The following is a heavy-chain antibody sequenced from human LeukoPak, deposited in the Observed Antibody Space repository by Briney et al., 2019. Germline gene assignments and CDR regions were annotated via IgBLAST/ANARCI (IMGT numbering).Heavy chain of an antibody. J-gene: IGHJ4*02. V-gene: IGHV3-23*01. CDR1: GFTFSSYS. D-gene: IGHD2-2*02. CDR2: ISGNGGST. CDR3: AKDGRYCSGTSCYTSH. Sequence: GGSLRLSCAASGFTFSSYSMNWVRQAPGKGLEWVSVISGNGGSTSYTDSVKGRFTISRDGSKNMLYPQMNNLRAEDTALYYCAKDGRYCSGTSCYTSHWGQGTLVTVSS.